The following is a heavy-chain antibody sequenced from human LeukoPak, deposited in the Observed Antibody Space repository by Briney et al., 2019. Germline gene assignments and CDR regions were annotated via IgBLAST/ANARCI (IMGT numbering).Heavy chain of an antibody. CDR1: GGSISSYY. V-gene: IGHV4-59*12. D-gene: IGHD2-2*01. CDR3: ARDPYCSSTSCYGQGYYYYYGMDV. CDR2: IYYSGST. Sequence: PSETLSLTCTVSGGSISSYYWSWIRPPPGKGLEWIGYIYYSGSTNYNPSLKSRVTISVDTSKNQFSLKLSSVTAADTAVYYCARDPYCSSTSCYGQGYYYYYGMDVWGQGTTVTVSS. J-gene: IGHJ6*02.